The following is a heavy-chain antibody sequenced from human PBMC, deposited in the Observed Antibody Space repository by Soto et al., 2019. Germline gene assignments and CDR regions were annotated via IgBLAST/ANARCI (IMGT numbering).Heavy chain of an antibody. CDR2: INAGNGNT. CDR3: ARFWGSYRYPPYFDY. J-gene: IGHJ4*02. CDR1: GYTFTSYA. D-gene: IGHD3-16*02. V-gene: IGHV1-3*01. Sequence: ASVKVSCKASGYTFTSYAMHWVRQAPGQRLEWMGWINAGNGNTKYSQKFQGRVTITRDTSASTAYMELSSLRSEDTAVYYCARFWGSYRYPPYFDYWGQGTLVTVSS.